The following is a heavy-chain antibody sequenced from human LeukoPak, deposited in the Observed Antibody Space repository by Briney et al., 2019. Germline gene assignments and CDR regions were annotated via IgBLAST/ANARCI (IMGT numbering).Heavy chain of an antibody. CDR2: ISAYNGNT. Sequence: GASVKVSCKASGYTFTSYGISWVRQAPGQGLEWMGWISAYNGNTNYAQKLQGRVTMTTDTSTCTAYMELRSLRSDDTAVYYCARDPAAYYYDSSGYFAFDYWGQGTLVTVSS. D-gene: IGHD3-22*01. CDR1: GYTFTSYG. V-gene: IGHV1-18*01. J-gene: IGHJ4*02. CDR3: ARDPAAYYYDSSGYFAFDY.